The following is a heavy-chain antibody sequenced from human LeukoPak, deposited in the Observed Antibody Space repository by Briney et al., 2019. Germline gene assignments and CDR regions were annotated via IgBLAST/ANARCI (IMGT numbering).Heavy chain of an antibody. CDR3: ARDREPYYYGSGRTYYFDY. Sequence: ASVKVSCKASGYTFTGYYMHWVRRAPGQGLEWMGWINPNSGGTNYAQKFQGRVTMTRDTSISTAYMELSRLRSDDTAVYYCARDREPYYYGSGRTYYFDYWGQGTLVTVSS. J-gene: IGHJ4*02. CDR2: INPNSGGT. D-gene: IGHD3-10*01. CDR1: GYTFTGYY. V-gene: IGHV1-2*02.